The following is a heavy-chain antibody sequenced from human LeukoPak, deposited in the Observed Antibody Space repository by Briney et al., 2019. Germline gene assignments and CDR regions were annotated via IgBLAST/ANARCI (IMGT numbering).Heavy chain of an antibody. D-gene: IGHD3-10*01. Sequence: GGSLRLSCAASGFTFSTYAMHWVRQAPGKGLEWVAVISYDGSNKYYADSVKGRFTISRDNSKNRLYLEMKSLRVEDTAVYYCATDRHYYGSGSAPFDALDIWGQGTMVTVSS. V-gene: IGHV3-30*04. CDR1: GFTFSTYA. J-gene: IGHJ3*02. CDR2: ISYDGSNK. CDR3: ATDRHYYGSGSAPFDALDI.